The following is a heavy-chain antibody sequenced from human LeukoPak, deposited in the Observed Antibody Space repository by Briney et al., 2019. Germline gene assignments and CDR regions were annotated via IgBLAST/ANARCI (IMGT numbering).Heavy chain of an antibody. V-gene: IGHV4-4*07. Sequence: SETLSLTCTVSDGSFSSYYWSWIRQPPGKGLEWIGRIYTSGSTNYNPSLKSRVTMSVDTSKNQFSLKLSSVTAADTAVYYCAREDYGDYVGAFDIWGQGTMVTVSS. CDR1: DGSFSSYY. J-gene: IGHJ3*02. D-gene: IGHD4-17*01. CDR2: IYTSGST. CDR3: AREDYGDYVGAFDI.